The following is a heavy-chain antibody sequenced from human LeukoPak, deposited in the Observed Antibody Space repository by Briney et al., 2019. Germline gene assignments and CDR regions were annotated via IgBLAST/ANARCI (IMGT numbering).Heavy chain of an antibody. V-gene: IGHV1-18*01. CDR3: ARGPAFVVVPAAIYY. Sequence: ASVKVSCKASGYTFTSYGISWVRQAPGQGLEWMGWISAYNGNTNYAQKLQGRVTMTTDTSTSTAYMELRSLRSDDTAVYYCARGPAFVVVPAAIYYWGQGTLVTVSS. CDR1: GYTFTSYG. D-gene: IGHD2-2*02. CDR2: ISAYNGNT. J-gene: IGHJ4*02.